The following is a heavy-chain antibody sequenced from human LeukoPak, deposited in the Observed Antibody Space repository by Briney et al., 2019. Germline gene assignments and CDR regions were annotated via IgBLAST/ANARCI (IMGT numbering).Heavy chain of an antibody. CDR2: IIPIFGTA. Sequence: AALVKVSCKASGGTFSSYAISWVRQAPGQGLEWMGGIIPIFGTANYAQKFQGRVTITTDESTSTAYMELSSLRSEDTAVYYCARDRGMATENSGFYNWGQGTLVTVSS. CDR1: GGTFSSYA. V-gene: IGHV1-69*05. J-gene: IGHJ4*02. CDR3: ARDRGMATENSGFYN. D-gene: IGHD5-24*01.